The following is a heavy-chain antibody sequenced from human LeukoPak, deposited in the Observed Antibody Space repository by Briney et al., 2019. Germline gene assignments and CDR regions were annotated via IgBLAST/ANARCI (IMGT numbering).Heavy chain of an antibody. D-gene: IGHD1-26*01. V-gene: IGHV1-69*04. CDR3: ARGEVGGSYGIAFDY. CDR2: IIPILGIA. CDR1: GGTFSSYA. J-gene: IGHJ4*02. Sequence: SVKVSCKASGGTFSSYAISWVRQAPGQGLEWMGRIIPILGIANYAQKFQGRVTMTTDTSTSTAYMELRSLRSDDTAVYYCARGEVGGSYGIAFDYWGQGTLVTVSS.